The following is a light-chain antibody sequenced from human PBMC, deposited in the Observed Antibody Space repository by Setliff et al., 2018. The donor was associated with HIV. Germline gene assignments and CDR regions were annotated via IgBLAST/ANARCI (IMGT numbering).Light chain of an antibody. Sequence: QSALAQPASVSGSPGQSITISCTGASSDIGSYNPVSWYQQHPGKAPKLMIYEVTKRPSGVSNRFSGSKSGNTASLTISGLQAEDEADYYCCSYVGGNTFYVFGTGTKVTVL. CDR3: CSYVGGNTFYV. CDR1: SSDIGSYNP. CDR2: EVT. J-gene: IGLJ1*01. V-gene: IGLV2-23*02.